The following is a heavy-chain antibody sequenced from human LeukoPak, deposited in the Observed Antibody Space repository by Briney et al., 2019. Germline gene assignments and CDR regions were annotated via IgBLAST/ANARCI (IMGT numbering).Heavy chain of an antibody. CDR3: AREGLGELTLDY. D-gene: IGHD3-16*01. CDR1: GYTFTSYG. V-gene: IGHV1-18*01. CDR2: ISTYNGDT. J-gene: IGHJ4*02. Sequence: TSVKVSCKASGYTFTSYGISWVRQAPGQGLEWMGWISTYNGDTNYAQKLQGRVTMTTDTSTNTAYMELRSLRSDDTAVYYCAREGLGELTLDYWGQGTLVTVSS.